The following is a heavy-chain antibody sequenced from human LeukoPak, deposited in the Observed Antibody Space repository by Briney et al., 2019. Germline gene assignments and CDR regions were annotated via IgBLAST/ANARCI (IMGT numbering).Heavy chain of an antibody. CDR2: FWSCGGST. CDR3: VYYLNSAAASMFPRTSAFDG. CDR1: GFTFSSYD. V-gene: IGHV3-64D*09. Sequence: GGPLTLSCSASGFTFSSYDMHWLRRAPGRAVKYVSAFWSCGGSTYYTDSVKGRFTISRDNSKNTLYLQMSSLRAQDTAVYYCVYYLNSAAASMFPRTSAFDGWGQGTMVTVSS. D-gene: IGHD6-13*01. J-gene: IGHJ3*01.